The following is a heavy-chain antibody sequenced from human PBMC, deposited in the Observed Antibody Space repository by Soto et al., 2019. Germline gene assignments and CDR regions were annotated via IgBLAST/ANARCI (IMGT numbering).Heavy chain of an antibody. CDR2: ISGSGGST. CDR3: AKSRSSSWSLYYFDY. CDR1: GFTFSSYA. J-gene: IGHJ4*02. D-gene: IGHD6-13*01. Sequence: GGSLRLSCAASGFTFSSYAMSWVRQAPGKGLEWVSAISGSGGSTYYADSVKGRFTISRDNSKNTLYLQMNSLRAEDTAVYYCAKSRSSSWSLYYFDYWGQGTLVTVSS. V-gene: IGHV3-23*01.